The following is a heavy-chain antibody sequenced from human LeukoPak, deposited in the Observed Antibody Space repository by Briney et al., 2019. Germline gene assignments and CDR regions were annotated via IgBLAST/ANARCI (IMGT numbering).Heavy chain of an antibody. Sequence: GGSLRLSCAASGFTFSSYEMNWVRQAPGKGLERVSYNTSDASTIYYAYSVKGRFTISRDNAKNSLYLQMNSLRVEDTAVYYCARQDPELAYWGQGTLVTVSS. D-gene: IGHD1-26*01. CDR1: GFTFSSYE. J-gene: IGHJ4*02. CDR3: ARQDPELAY. CDR2: NTSDASTI. V-gene: IGHV3-48*03.